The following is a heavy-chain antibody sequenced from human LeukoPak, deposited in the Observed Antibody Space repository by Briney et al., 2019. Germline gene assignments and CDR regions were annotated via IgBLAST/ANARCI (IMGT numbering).Heavy chain of an antibody. V-gene: IGHV1-69*01. CDR3: ARADCSGGSCYRYYYYGMDV. CDR2: IIPIFGTA. CDR1: GGTISRYA. D-gene: IGHD2-15*01. Sequence: SVKVSCKASGGTISRYAISWVRQAPGQGLEWMGGIIPIFGTANYAQKFQGRVTITADESTSTAYMELSSLRSEDTAVYYCARADCSGGSCYRYYYYGMDVWGKGTTVTVSS. J-gene: IGHJ6*04.